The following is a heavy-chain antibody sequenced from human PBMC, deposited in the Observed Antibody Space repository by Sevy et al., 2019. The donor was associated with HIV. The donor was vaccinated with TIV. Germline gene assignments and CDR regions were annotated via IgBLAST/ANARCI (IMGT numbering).Heavy chain of an antibody. CDR1: GYTITSYY. J-gene: IGHJ4*02. V-gene: IGHV1-46*01. CDR3: ARDSHNYDILTGYYPFDY. Sequence: ASVKVSCKASGYTITSYYMHWVRQAPGQGLEWMGISNPSSGSTSYAQKFQGRVTMTRDTSTSTVYMQLSSLRSEDTAVYYCARDSHNYDILTGYYPFDYWGQGTLVTVSS. D-gene: IGHD3-9*01. CDR2: SNPSSGST.